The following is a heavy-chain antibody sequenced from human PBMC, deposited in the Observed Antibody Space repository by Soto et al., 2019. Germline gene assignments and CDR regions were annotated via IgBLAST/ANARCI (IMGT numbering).Heavy chain of an antibody. Sequence: SATQSLTSCVFGLSISSYYWSWIRQRAGKGLEWIGRIYTSGSTNYNPSLKSRVTMSVDTSKNQFSLKLSSVTAADTAVYYCAREDETNDYWGQGTLVNVAA. CDR3: AREDETNDY. V-gene: IGHV4-4*07. J-gene: IGHJ4*02. CDR2: IYTSGST. CDR1: GLSISSYY.